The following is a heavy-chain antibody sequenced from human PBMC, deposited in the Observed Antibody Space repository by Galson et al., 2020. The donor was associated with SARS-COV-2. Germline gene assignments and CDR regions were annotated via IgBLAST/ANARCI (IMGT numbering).Heavy chain of an antibody. Sequence: GESLKISCVGSGFTFSNSAMSWVRQAPGKGLQWVSSITNSGSTTYYGDSVTGRFTISRDNSKNTLYLQMNSLRAEDTAVYFCVKGPLVGATHGLEYWGQGTLVTVSS. CDR1: GFTFSNSA. V-gene: IGHV3-23*01. CDR2: ITNSGSTT. D-gene: IGHD1-26*01. CDR3: VKGPLVGATHGLEY. J-gene: IGHJ4*02.